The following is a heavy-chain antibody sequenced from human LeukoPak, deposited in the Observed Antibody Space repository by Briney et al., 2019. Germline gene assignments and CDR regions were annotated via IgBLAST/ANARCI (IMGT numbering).Heavy chain of an antibody. J-gene: IGHJ6*02. D-gene: IGHD2-15*01. CDR1: GFSLTTSGEG. CDR2: IYWNDDK. CDR3: ANRYCGGGFCWNGMDV. V-gene: IGHV2-5*01. Sequence: ESGPTLVKPTQTLTLTCTFSGFSLTTSGEGVGWIRQPPGKALEWLAVIYWNDDKRYAPSLKSGLTITKDTSKSQVVLTMTNMDPADTATYYCANRYCGGGFCWNGMDVWGQGTTVTVSS.